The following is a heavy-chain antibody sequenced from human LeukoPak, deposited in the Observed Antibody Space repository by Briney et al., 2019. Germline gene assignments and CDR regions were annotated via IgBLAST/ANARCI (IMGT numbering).Heavy chain of an antibody. V-gene: IGHV3-74*01. Sequence: PGGSLRLSCAASGFTFSSYWMHWVRHAPGKGRLWVSRINSDGKNTPYVDSVKGRFSISRDNAKNTLYLQMNSLRAEDTAVYYYARGSTSGWPDYFDYWGQGVLVTVSS. CDR3: ARGSTSGWPDYFDY. J-gene: IGHJ4*02. CDR1: GFTFSSYW. CDR2: INSDGKNT. D-gene: IGHD6-19*01.